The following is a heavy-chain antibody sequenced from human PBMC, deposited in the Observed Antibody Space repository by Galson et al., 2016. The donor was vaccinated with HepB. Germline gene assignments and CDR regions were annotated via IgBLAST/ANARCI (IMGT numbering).Heavy chain of an antibody. CDR1: GFSLRNGRMG. J-gene: IGHJ6*02. V-gene: IGHV2-26*01. Sequence: PALVKPTQTLTLTCTVSGFSLRNGRMGVSWIRQPPGRALEWLAHIFANDEKSYSTSLKSRLTISKDTSKSQVVLIMTNMDPVDAGTYFCARVAEIYFDGSGFLDYYGMDVWGPGTTVTVSS. CDR3: ARVAEIYFDGSGFLDYYGMDV. D-gene: IGHD3-22*01. CDR2: IFANDEK.